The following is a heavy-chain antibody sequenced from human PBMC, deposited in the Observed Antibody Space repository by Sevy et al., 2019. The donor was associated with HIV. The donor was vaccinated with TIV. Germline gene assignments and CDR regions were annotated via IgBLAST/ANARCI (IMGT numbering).Heavy chain of an antibody. J-gene: IGHJ4*02. CDR1: GFTFDDYS. CDR3: AKDARRGASSFYLDY. D-gene: IGHD3-10*01. CDR2: ISWDGGRT. V-gene: IGHV3-43*01. Sequence: GSLRLSCAASGFTFDDYSIHWVRQSPGKGLEWVSLISWDGGRTYYADSVKGRFTISRENRKNSLYLQMNSLRPEDTALYYCAKDARRGASSFYLDYWGQGTRVTVSS.